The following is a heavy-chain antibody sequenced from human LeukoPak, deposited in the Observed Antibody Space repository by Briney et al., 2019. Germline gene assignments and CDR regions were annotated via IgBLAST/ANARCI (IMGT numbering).Heavy chain of an antibody. J-gene: IGHJ4*02. D-gene: IGHD1-26*01. CDR2: IGSSGDST. V-gene: IGHV3-23*01. Sequence: GGSLRLSCAASGLTFSNYAMSWVRQAPGKGLEWVSSIGSSGDSTYYADSVKGRFTISRDNSKNTLYLQMNSLRAEDTALYYCAKYRLKFDYWGQGTLVTVSS. CDR3: AKYRLKFDY. CDR1: GLTFSNYA.